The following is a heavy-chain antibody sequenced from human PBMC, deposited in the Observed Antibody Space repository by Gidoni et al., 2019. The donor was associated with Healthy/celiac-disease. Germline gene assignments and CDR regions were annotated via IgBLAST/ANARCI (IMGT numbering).Heavy chain of an antibody. CDR3: ARDLVWGFWSGYCL. Sequence: EVQLVESGGGLVKPGGSLRLSCAASGFTFSSYSMNWVRQAPGKGLEWVSSISSSSSYIYYADSVKGRFTISRDNAKNSLYLQMNSLRAEDTAVYYCARDLVWGFWSGYCLWGQGTLVTVSS. V-gene: IGHV3-21*01. CDR1: GFTFSSYS. J-gene: IGHJ4*02. CDR2: ISSSSSYI. D-gene: IGHD3-3*01.